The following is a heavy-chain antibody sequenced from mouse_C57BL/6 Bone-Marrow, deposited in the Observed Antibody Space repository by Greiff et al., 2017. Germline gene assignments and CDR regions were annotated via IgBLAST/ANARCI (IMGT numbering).Heavy chain of an antibody. CDR3: ARVGSDY. Sequence: VLLQQPGAELVKPGASVKMSCKASGYTFTSYWITRLKRRPGQGLVGIGDFLPGSGSTNYNQTFKSKATLTVDTSSSTAYMQLSSLTSEDAAVYYCARVGSDYWGQGTTLTVSS. J-gene: IGHJ2*01. CDR1: GYTFTSYW. D-gene: IGHD1-1*02. CDR2: FLPGSGST. V-gene: IGHV1-55*01.